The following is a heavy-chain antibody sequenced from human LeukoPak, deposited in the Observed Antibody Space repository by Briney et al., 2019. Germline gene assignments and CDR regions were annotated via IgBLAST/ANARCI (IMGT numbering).Heavy chain of an antibody. Sequence: ASVKVSCKASGYTFTSYYMHWVRQAPGQGLEWMGVINPSGGSTSCAQKFQGRVTMTRDTSTSTVYMELSSLRSEDTAVYYCARDLIQEYSSSSADYWGQGTLVTVSS. J-gene: IGHJ4*02. V-gene: IGHV1-46*01. CDR3: ARDLIQEYSSSSADY. CDR2: INPSGGST. CDR1: GYTFTSYY. D-gene: IGHD6-6*01.